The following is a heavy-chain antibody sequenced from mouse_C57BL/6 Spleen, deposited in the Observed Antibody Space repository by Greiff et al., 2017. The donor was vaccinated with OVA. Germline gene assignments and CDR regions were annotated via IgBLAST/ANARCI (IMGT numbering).Heavy chain of an antibody. V-gene: IGHV1-64*01. Sequence: QVQLQQPGAELVKPGASVKLSCKASGYTFTSYWMHWVKQRPGQGLEWIGMIHPNSGSTNYNEKFKSKATLTVDKSSSTAYMQLSSLTSEDSAVYYCARDYYGSRNYFDYWGKGTTHTVSS. J-gene: IGHJ2*01. D-gene: IGHD1-1*01. CDR2: IHPNSGST. CDR3: ARDYYGSRNYFDY. CDR1: GYTFTSYW.